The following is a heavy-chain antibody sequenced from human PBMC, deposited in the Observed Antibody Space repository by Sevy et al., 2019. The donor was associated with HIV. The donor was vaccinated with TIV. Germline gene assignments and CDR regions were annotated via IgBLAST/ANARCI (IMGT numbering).Heavy chain of an antibody. Sequence: GGSLRLSCAASGFTFSSYSMNWVRQAPEKGLEWISFVSGNSGAINYADSVKGRFTISRDNAKNSLYPQMNSLWVDDTAVYYCARDMGGSYTPLDYWGQGTLVTVSS. D-gene: IGHD3-10*01. CDR3: ARDMGGSYTPLDY. CDR1: GFTFSSYS. V-gene: IGHV3-48*01. CDR2: VSGNSGAI. J-gene: IGHJ4*02.